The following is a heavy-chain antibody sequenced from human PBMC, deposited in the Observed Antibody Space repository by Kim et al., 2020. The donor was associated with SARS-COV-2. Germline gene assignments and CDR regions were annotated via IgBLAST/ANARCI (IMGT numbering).Heavy chain of an antibody. J-gene: IGHJ4*02. D-gene: IGHD2-2*01. CDR2: ISAYNGDT. Sequence: DSVKVSCKASGYTFISYGISWVRQAPGQGLERMGWISAYNGDTNYAQKLQGRVTMTTDTSTSTAYMELRSLRSDDTAVYYCARAGGYCSTTTCPWADYWGQGTLVTVST. CDR3: ARAGGYCSTTTCPWADY. V-gene: IGHV1-18*01. CDR1: GYTFISYG.